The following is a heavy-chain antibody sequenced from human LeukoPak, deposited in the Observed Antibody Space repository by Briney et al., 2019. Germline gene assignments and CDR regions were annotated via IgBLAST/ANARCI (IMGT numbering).Heavy chain of an antibody. D-gene: IGHD3-9*01. CDR1: GGSINSYY. Sequence: SETLSLTWAVSGGSINSYYWSWIRQPPGKGLEWIGYIYYSGSTNYNPSLKSRVTISVDTSKNQFSLRLSSVTAADTAVYYCARGLLHYNILTGYYNKYFDYWGQGTLVTVSS. J-gene: IGHJ4*02. V-gene: IGHV4-59*01. CDR3: ARGLLHYNILTGYYNKYFDY. CDR2: IYYSGST.